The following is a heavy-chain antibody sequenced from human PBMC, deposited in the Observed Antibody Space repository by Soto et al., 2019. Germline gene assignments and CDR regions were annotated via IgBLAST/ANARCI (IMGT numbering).Heavy chain of an antibody. D-gene: IGHD3-3*01. CDR2: ISGSGGST. CDR3: AKGSTSDFWSGYSHYYYYYMDV. J-gene: IGHJ6*03. V-gene: IGHV3-23*01. Sequence: GGSLRLSCAASGFTFSSYAMSWVRQAPGKGLEWVSAISGSGGSTYYADSVKGRFTISRDNSKNTLYLQMNSLRAEDTAVYYCAKGSTSDFWSGYSHYYYYYMDVWGKGTTVTVSS. CDR1: GFTFSSYA.